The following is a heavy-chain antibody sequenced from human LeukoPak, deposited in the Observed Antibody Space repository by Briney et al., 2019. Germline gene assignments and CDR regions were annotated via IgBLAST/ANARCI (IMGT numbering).Heavy chain of an antibody. CDR1: GFTFGDYF. CDR2: IRSQAHGGTT. Sequence: GRSLRLSCTASGFTFGDYFMNWFRQAPGKGLEWVGFIRSQAHGGTTEYAAPVKGRFTISRDDSKSIAYLQMNSLKTDDTALYYCIRHRHSFNWFDPWGQGTLVTVSS. CDR3: IRHRHSFNWFDP. D-gene: IGHD5-18*01. V-gene: IGHV3-49*03. J-gene: IGHJ5*02.